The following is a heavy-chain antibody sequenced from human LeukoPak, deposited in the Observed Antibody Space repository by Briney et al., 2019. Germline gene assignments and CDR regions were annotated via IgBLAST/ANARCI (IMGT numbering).Heavy chain of an antibody. V-gene: IGHV3-23*01. Sequence: GGSLRLSCAASGFTFSSYGMSWVRQAPGKGLEWVSAISGSGGSTYYADSVKGRFTISRDNSKNTLYLQMNSLRAEDTAVYYCAKKAIHYYDTNWFDPWGQGTLVTVSS. J-gene: IGHJ5*02. CDR2: ISGSGGST. CDR3: AKKAIHYYDTNWFDP. D-gene: IGHD3-22*01. CDR1: GFTFSSYG.